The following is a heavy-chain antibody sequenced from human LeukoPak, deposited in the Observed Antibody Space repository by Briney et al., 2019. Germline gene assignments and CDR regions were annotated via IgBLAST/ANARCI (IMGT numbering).Heavy chain of an antibody. J-gene: IGHJ4*02. Sequence: SETLSLTCTVSGGSVSSGSYYWSWIRQPPGKGLEWIGYIYYSGSTNYNPSLKSRVTISVDTSKNQFSLKLSSVTAADTAVYYCARRAVRGVIIYDYWGQGTLVTVSS. CDR2: IYYSGST. D-gene: IGHD3-10*01. V-gene: IGHV4-61*01. CDR1: GGSVSSGSYY. CDR3: ARRAVRGVIIYDY.